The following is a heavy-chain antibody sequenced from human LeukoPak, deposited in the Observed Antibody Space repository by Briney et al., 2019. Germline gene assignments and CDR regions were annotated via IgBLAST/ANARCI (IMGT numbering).Heavy chain of an antibody. CDR1: GFTFNNYP. D-gene: IGHD1-7*01. Sequence: PGASLTLSCAASGFTFNNYPMHWLRQAPGKGLEWVASINPDGSTRHYVDSVKGRFTISRDNAKKSLSLQMGALRAEDTAVYFCAKLLGTATRYDYWGLGTLVIVSS. J-gene: IGHJ4*02. V-gene: IGHV3-7*01. CDR2: INPDGSTR. CDR3: AKLLGTATRYDY.